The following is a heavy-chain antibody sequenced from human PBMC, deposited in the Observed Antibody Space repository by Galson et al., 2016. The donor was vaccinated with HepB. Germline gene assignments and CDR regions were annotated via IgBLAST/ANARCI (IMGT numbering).Heavy chain of an antibody. J-gene: IGHJ6*02. CDR2: IKQDGSEK. V-gene: IGHV3-7*01. CDR1: GFTFSSYW. CDR3: ARESCQGYCLYHCYGMDV. D-gene: IGHD2-15*01. Sequence: SLRLSCAASGFTFSSYWMGWVRQAPGKGLEWVANIKQDGSEKYYVDSVKGRFTIPRDNAKNSLHLQMNSLRAEDTAVYYRARESCQGYCLYHCYGMDVWGQGTTVTVSS.